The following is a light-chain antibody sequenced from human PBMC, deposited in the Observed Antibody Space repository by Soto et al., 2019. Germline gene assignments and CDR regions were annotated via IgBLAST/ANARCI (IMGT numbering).Light chain of an antibody. V-gene: IGKV1-5*03. J-gene: IGKJ4*01. CDR1: QTISSW. CDR2: KAA. Sequence: DIQMTQSPSTLFASVGDRVTITCRASQTISSWLAWYQQKPGKAPKLLIYKAAALESGVPSRFSGSGFGTEFTLTISSLQPDDFATYYCQQYNGNSLTFGGGTKVEI. CDR3: QQYNGNSLT.